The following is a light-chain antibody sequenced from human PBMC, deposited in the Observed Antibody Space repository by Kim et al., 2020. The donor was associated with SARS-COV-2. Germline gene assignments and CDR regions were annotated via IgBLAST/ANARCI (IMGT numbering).Light chain of an antibody. CDR2: KDS. J-gene: IGLJ2*01. V-gene: IGLV3-25*03. CDR1: ALPKQY. CDR3: QSADSSGSVV. Sequence: VSPGQTARITCSGDALPKQYAYWYQQKPGQAPVLVIYKDSERPSGIPERFSGSSSGTTVTLTISGVQAEDEADYYCQSADSSGSVVFGGGTQLTVL.